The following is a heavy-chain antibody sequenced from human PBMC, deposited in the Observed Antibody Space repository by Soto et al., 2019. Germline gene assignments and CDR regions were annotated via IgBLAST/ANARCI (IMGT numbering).Heavy chain of an antibody. CDR1: GGTLSSYT. J-gene: IGHJ4*02. V-gene: IGHV1-69*08. CDR3: ARDKGYCSDTSCPDFDY. D-gene: IGHD2-15*01. Sequence: QVRLVQSGAEVKKPGSSVKVSCWASGGTLSSYTFTWVRQAPGQVLEWIGRVIPNLGVTNYAKKFQGRFTIVVDTSTSTAYMELNSLRYEDTAVYYCARDKGYCSDTSCPDFDYWGQGTLVTVSS. CDR2: VIPNLGVT.